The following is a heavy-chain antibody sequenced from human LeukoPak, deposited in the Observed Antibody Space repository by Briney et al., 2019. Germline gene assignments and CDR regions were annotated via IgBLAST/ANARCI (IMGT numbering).Heavy chain of an antibody. Sequence: LGGSLRLSCAASGFTFSNYAMTWVRQAPGKGLEWVSTISASGGSTFYADSVKGRFPISRDNSKNTLYLQMNSLRAEDTAVYYCAKDLGYYDSSGYFDYWGQGTLVTVSS. J-gene: IGHJ4*02. CDR2: ISASGGST. V-gene: IGHV3-23*01. CDR1: GFTFSNYA. CDR3: AKDLGYYDSSGYFDY. D-gene: IGHD3-22*01.